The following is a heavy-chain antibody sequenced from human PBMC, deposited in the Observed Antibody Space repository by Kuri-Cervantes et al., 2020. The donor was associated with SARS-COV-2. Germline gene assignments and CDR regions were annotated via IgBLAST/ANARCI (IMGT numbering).Heavy chain of an antibody. CDR1: GGSISSSSYY. CDR3: ARADFWSGYVYYFDY. J-gene: IGHJ4*02. D-gene: IGHD3-3*01. CDR2: IYYSGST. Sequence: GSLRLSCTVSGGSISSSSYYWGWIRQPPGKGLEWIGSIYYSGSTYYNPSLKSRVTISVDTSKNQFSLKLSSVTAADTAVYYCARADFWSGYVYYFDYWGQGTLVTVLL. V-gene: IGHV4-39*07.